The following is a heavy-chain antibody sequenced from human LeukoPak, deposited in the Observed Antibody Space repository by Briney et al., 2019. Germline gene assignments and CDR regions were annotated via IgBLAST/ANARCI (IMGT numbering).Heavy chain of an antibody. CDR2: IYYSGST. CDR3: ARDCGGDCHAFDI. CDR1: GGSISSSSYY. J-gene: IGHJ3*02. V-gene: IGHV4-39*07. D-gene: IGHD2-21*02. Sequence: SETLSLTCTVSGGSISSSSYYWGWIRQPPGKGLEWIGSIYYSGSTYYNPPLKSRVTISVDTSKNQFSLKLSSVTAADTAVYYCARDCGGDCHAFDIWGQGTMVTVSS.